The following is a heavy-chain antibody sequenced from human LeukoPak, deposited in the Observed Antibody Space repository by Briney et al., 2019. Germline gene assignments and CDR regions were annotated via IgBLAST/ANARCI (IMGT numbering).Heavy chain of an antibody. D-gene: IGHD5-18*01. CDR2: ISSSGSTI. J-gene: IGHJ4*02. CDR1: GFTFSSYE. V-gene: IGHV3-48*03. Sequence: PGGSLRLSCAASGFTFSSYEMNWVRQAPGKGLEWVSYISSSGSTIYYAVSVKGRFTISRDNAKNSLYLQMNSLRADDTAVYYCARALTTTMAPGGGQGTLVTVSS. CDR3: ARALTTTMAPG.